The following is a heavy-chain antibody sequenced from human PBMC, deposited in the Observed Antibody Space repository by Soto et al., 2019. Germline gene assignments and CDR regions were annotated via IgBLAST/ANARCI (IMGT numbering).Heavy chain of an antibody. Sequence: GGSVRLSCAASGFTFSSYGMHWVRQAPGKGLEWVAVIWYDGSNKYYADSVKGRFTISRDNSKNTLYLQLNSLRAEDTAVYYCARDPRPLTVTTLVGLYYYGRDVWGQGTTGTVS. CDR1: GFTFSSYG. D-gene: IGHD4-4*01. CDR3: ARDPRPLTVTTLVGLYYYGRDV. CDR2: IWYDGSNK. V-gene: IGHV3-33*01. J-gene: IGHJ6*02.